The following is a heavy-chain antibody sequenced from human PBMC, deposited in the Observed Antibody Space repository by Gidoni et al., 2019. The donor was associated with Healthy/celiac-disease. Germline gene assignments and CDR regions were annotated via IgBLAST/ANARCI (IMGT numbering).Heavy chain of an antibody. CDR3: ARVPIVLMVYAGGPWFDP. CDR1: GFTFSSYR. J-gene: IGHJ5*02. V-gene: IGHV3-21*01. D-gene: IGHD2-8*01. Sequence: EVQLVESGGGLVKPGGSLRLSCAASGFTFSSYRMNWVRQAPGKGLECVSSISSSSSYIYYADSVKGRFTISRDNAKNSLYLQMNSLRAEDTAVYYCARVPIVLMVYAGGPWFDPWGQGTLVTVSS. CDR2: ISSSSSYI.